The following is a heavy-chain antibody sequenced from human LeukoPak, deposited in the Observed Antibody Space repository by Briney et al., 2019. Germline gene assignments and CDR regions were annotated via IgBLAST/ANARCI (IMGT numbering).Heavy chain of an antibody. J-gene: IGHJ4*02. CDR2: IGSAGTTI. CDR3: VRDSGYSDGLTY. CDR1: GFSFSDSF. D-gene: IGHD5-24*01. Sequence: RGSLRLSCEASGFSFSDSFMTWIRQAPGEGLQFVASIGSAGTTIYYGDSAKGRFTISRDNAKNSLYLQFNSLRAEDTAIYYCVRDSGYSDGLTYWGQGTLVTVSS. V-gene: IGHV3-11*01.